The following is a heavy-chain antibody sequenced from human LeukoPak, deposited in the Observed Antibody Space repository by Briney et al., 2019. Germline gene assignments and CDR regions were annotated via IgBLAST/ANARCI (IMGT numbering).Heavy chain of an antibody. V-gene: IGHV1-2*02. CDR2: INPNSGGT. CDR3: ARFSQSSGWSLAGGPRFDY. Sequence: GASVKVPCKASGYTFTGYYMHWVRQAPGQGLEWMGWINPNSGGTNYAQKFQGRVTMTRDTSISTAYMELSRLRSDDTAVYCCARFSQSSGWSLAGGPRFDYWGQGTLVTVSS. CDR1: GYTFTGYY. D-gene: IGHD6-19*01. J-gene: IGHJ4*02.